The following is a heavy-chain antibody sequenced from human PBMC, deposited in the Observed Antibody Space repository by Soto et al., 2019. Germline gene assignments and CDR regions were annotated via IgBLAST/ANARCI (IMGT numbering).Heavy chain of an antibody. CDR3: ARSYDKSGYSFDY. J-gene: IGHJ4*02. D-gene: IGHD3-22*01. CDR1: GFSIVDYW. V-gene: IGHV3-74*01. CDR2: ITSDGSNT. Sequence: EVQLVESGGYLVQPGESLRLSCVASGFSIVDYWMHWVRQAPGKGPLWVSRITSDGSNTNYADSVKGRFTISKDNAKNTLYLQINSLRAEDTATFYCARSYDKSGYSFDYWGQGTLVTVSS.